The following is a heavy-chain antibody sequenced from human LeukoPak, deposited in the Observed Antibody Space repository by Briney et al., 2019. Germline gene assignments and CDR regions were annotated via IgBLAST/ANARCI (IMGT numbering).Heavy chain of an antibody. CDR2: IYYSGST. J-gene: IGHJ6*02. CDR3: ARHRPGGYDILTGYQPYYYYYGMDV. V-gene: IGHV4-39*01. Sequence: SETLSLTCTVSGGSISSSSYYWGWIRQPPGKGLEWIGSIYYSGSTYYNPSLKSRVTISVDTSKNQFSLKLSSVTAADTAVYYCARHRPGGYDILTGYQPYYYYYGMDVWGQGTTVTVSS. D-gene: IGHD3-9*01. CDR1: GGSISSSSYY.